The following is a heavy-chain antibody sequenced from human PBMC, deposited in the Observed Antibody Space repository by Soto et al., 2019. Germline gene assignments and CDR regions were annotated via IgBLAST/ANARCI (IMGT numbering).Heavy chain of an antibody. CDR1: GGSFSGYY. CDR3: ARGGYSSVYGWFDP. D-gene: IGHD6-19*01. J-gene: IGHJ5*02. CDR2: IYHSGRT. V-gene: IGHV4-34*01. Sequence: SDTLSLTCAVYGGSFSGYYRSWIRQPPGKGLEWIGEIYHSGRTNYNPSLKSRVTISVDASKNQFSLRLSSVTAADTAVYYCARGGYSSVYGWFDPWGDVTQVPVSS.